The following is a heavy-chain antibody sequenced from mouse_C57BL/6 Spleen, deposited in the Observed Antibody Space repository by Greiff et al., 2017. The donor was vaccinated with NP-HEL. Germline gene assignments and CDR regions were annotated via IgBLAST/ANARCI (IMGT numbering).Heavy chain of an antibody. CDR1: GYAFSSYW. V-gene: IGHV1-80*01. D-gene: IGHD2-5*01. J-gene: IGHJ2*01. CDR2: IYPGDGDT. CDR3: ANSNYDYFDY. Sequence: VKLQESGAELVKPGASVKISCKASGYAFSSYWMNWVKQRPGKGLEWIGQIYPGDGDTNYNGKLKGKATLTADKSSSTAYMQLSSLTSEDSAVYFCANSNYDYFDYWGKGTTLTVSS.